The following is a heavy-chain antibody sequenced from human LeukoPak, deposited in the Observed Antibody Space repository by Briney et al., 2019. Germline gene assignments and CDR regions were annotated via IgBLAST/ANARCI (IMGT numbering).Heavy chain of an antibody. J-gene: IGHJ4*02. CDR1: GFTFSSYS. CDR2: ISSSSSYI. CDR3: ATPGGIAAAGTDY. Sequence: NPGGSLRLSCAASGFTFSSYSMNWVRQAPGKGLEWVSSISSSSSYIYYADSVKGRFTISRDNAKSSLYLQMNSLRAEDTAVYYCATPGGIAAAGTDYWGQGTLVTVSS. D-gene: IGHD6-13*01. V-gene: IGHV3-21*01.